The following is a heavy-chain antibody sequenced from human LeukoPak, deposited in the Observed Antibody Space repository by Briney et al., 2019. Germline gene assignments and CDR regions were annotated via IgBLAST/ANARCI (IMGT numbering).Heavy chain of an antibody. V-gene: IGHV4-59*01. CDR2: IYYNGGT. CDR1: GGSISSYS. D-gene: IGHD4-17*01. CDR3: ARASHDYGDYSHFDY. Sequence: SSETLSLTCTVSGGSISSYSWSWIRQPPGKGLEWIGYIYYNGGTNYNPSLKSRVTISVDTSKNQFSLRLNSVTAADTAVYYCARASHDYGDYSHFDYWGQGTLVTVSS. J-gene: IGHJ4*02.